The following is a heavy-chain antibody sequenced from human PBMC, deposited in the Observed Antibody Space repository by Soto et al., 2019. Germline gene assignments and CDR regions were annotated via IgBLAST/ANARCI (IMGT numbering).Heavy chain of an antibody. CDR2: IYYSGST. CDR1: GGSISSSSYY. D-gene: IGHD3-3*01. Sequence: SETLSLTCTVSGGSISSSSYYWGWIRQPPGKGLEWIGSIYYSGSTYYNPSLKSRVTISVDTSKNQFSLKLSSVTAADTAVYYCARQALDFGVVIIGNLFDSRGQGSSVTVSS. CDR3: ARQALDFGVVIIGNLFDS. V-gene: IGHV4-39*01. J-gene: IGHJ5*01.